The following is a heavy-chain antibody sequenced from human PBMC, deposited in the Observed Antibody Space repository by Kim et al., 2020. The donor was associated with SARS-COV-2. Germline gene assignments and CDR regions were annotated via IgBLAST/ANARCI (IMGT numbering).Heavy chain of an antibody. V-gene: IGHV3-30*18. J-gene: IGHJ4*02. CDR1: GFTFSSYA. CDR2: ISHDGRDV. Sequence: GGSLRLSCAASGFTFSSYAMNWVRQAPGKGLEWVAFISHDGRDVYYADSVKGRFTISRDNSKNTLYFQMNSLSADDTSVYYCAKDRYGSGSTYYHHWGQGTLVTVS. CDR3: AKDRYGSGSTYYHH. D-gene: IGHD3-10*01.